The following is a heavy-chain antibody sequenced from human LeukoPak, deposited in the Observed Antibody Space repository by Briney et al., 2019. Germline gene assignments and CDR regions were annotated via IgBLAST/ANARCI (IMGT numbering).Heavy chain of an antibody. CDR1: GLTFSSYA. D-gene: IGHD3-10*01. V-gene: IGHV3-23*01. Sequence: GGSLRLSCAASGLTFSSYAMSWVRQAPGKGVEWVSSISGTGGSTDYADSVKGRFTISRDYSKNTLFLQMNSLRAEDTAVYYCAKGAYYYGSGSYCFDHWGQGTLVTVST. CDR2: ISGTGGST. J-gene: IGHJ5*02. CDR3: AKGAYYYGSGSYCFDH.